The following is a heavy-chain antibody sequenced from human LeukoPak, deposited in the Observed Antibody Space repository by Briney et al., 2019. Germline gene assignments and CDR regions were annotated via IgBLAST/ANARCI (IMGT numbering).Heavy chain of an antibody. Sequence: ASVKVSCKASGYTFTGYYIHWVRQAPGQGLEWMGWINPNSGVTNSAQKFQGRVTMTRDTSISTAYMELSRLQSDDTAVYYCGWSPNTFYLDYWGQGTLVTVSS. V-gene: IGHV1-2*02. J-gene: IGHJ4*02. CDR1: GYTFTGYY. CDR2: INPNSGVT. D-gene: IGHD2-15*01. CDR3: GWSPNTFYLDY.